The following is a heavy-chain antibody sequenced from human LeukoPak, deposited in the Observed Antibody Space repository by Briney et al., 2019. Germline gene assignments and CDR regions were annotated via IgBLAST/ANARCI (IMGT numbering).Heavy chain of an antibody. Sequence: PGGSLRLSCAASGFTFSSYAMSWVRQAPGKGLEWVSAISGSGGSTYYADSVKGRFTISRDNSKNTLYLQMNSLRAEDTAVYYCVGGLRRAAGQDLADYWGQGTLVTVSS. D-gene: IGHD6-13*01. J-gene: IGHJ4*02. CDR1: GFTFSSYA. CDR2: ISGSGGST. V-gene: IGHV3-23*01. CDR3: VGGLRRAAGQDLADY.